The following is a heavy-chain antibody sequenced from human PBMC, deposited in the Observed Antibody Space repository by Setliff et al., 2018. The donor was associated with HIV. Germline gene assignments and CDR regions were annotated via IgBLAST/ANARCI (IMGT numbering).Heavy chain of an antibody. V-gene: IGHV4-34*01. CDR2: INHSGST. J-gene: IGHJ4*02. CDR3: ARGSKGGFFDY. D-gene: IGHD3-16*01. Sequence: SETLSLTCAVYGGSFSGYYWSWIRQPPGKGLEWIGEINHSGSTNYNPSLKSRVTISVDMSKNQFSLKQSSVTAADTAVYYCARGSKGGFFDYWGQGTLVTVSS. CDR1: GGSFSGYY.